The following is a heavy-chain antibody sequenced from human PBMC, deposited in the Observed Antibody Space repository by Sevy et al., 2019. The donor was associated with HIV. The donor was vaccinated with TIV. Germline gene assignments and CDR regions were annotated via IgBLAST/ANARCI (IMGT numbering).Heavy chain of an antibody. V-gene: IGHV3-30*18. CDR2: ISFDGSKK. CDR1: GFTFSRYG. Sequence: GGSLRLSCAASGFTFSRYGMHWVRQAPGKGLEWVAVISFDGSKKYYGDSVKGRFTISRDNSKNTLYLAMSSLSPEDTAVYYCAKLDYDILTGNPDSWGQGTLVTVSS. CDR3: AKLDYDILTGNPDS. J-gene: IGHJ4*02. D-gene: IGHD3-9*01.